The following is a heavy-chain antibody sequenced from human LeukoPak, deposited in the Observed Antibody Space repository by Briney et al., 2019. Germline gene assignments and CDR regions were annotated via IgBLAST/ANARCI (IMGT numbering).Heavy chain of an antibody. CDR1: GGSISSGGYS. V-gene: IGHV4-30-2*01. J-gene: IGHJ4*02. CDR3: ARAKDGPYYFGY. D-gene: IGHD2-15*01. CDR2: IYHSGST. Sequence: SQTLSLTCAVSGGSISSGGYSWSWIRQPPGKGLEWIGYIYHSGSTYYNPSLKSRVTISVDRSKNQFSLKLSSVTAADTAVYYCARAKDGPYYFGYWGQGTLVTVSS.